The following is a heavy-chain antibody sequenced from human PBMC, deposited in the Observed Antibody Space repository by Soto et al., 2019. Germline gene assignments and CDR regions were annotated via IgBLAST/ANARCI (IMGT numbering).Heavy chain of an antibody. D-gene: IGHD6-19*01. CDR1: GESFSGYI. CDR3: ARGLITGSHYSGGWYYFDS. V-gene: IGHV4-34*01. J-gene: IGHJ4*02. Sequence: QVQLQQSGAGLLKPPETLSLTSAVYGESFSGYIWTWIRQTPGKGLQWIGQINHSGIASYNPSLKSRVTISVHTSNSQFSLELSSVTAADTAVYYCARGLITGSHYSGGWYYFDSWGQGTQVTVSS. CDR2: INHSGIA.